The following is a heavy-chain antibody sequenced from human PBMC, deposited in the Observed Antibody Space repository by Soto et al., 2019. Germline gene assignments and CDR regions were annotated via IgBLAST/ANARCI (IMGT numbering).Heavy chain of an antibody. D-gene: IGHD2-15*01. CDR3: ASWAYCSGGSCSPPGAFDI. Sequence: GESLKISCKGSGYSFTSYWIGWVRQMPGKGLEWMGIIYPGDSDTRYSPSFQGQVTIPADKSISTAYLQWSSLKASDTAMYYCASWAYCSGGSCSPPGAFDIWGQGTMVTVSS. J-gene: IGHJ3*02. CDR1: GYSFTSYW. CDR2: IYPGDSDT. V-gene: IGHV5-51*01.